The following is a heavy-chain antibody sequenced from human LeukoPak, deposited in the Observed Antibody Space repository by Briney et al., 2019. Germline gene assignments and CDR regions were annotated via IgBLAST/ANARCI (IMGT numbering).Heavy chain of an antibody. Sequence: PGGSLRLSCAASGFTVSSNYMSWVRQAPGKGLEWVSVIYSGGSTYYADSVKGRFTISRDNSKNTLYLQMNSLRAEDTAVYYCARGYCSGGSCYVSGLKRKDAFDIWGQGTMVTVSS. CDR3: ARGYCSGGSCYVSGLKRKDAFDI. D-gene: IGHD2-15*01. CDR1: GFTVSSNY. CDR2: IYSGGST. J-gene: IGHJ3*02. V-gene: IGHV3-53*01.